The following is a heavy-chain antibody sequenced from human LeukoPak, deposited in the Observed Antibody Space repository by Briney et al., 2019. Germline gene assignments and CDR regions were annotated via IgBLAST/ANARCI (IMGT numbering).Heavy chain of an antibody. V-gene: IGHV3-23*01. Sequence: QTGGSLRLSCAASGFTFSSFAMSWVRQGPGKGLEWVSGISANGGATYYANSVKGRFTISRDNSKNTLHLQMNSLRAEDTAVYYCARGDDGSIYRPFLIWGQGTKVTVSS. CDR2: ISANGGAT. CDR1: GFTFSSFA. D-gene: IGHD3-10*01. J-gene: IGHJ3*02. CDR3: ARGDDGSIYRPFLI.